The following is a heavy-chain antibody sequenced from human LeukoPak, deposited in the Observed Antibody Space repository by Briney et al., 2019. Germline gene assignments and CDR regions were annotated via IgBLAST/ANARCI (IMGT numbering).Heavy chain of an antibody. V-gene: IGHV4-59*01. CDR3: ARDRLEDIRGAFDI. CDR2: IYYSGST. Sequence: PSETLSLTCTVSGGSISSYYWSWIRQPPGKGLEWIGYIYYSGSTNYNPSLKSRVTISVDTSKNQFSLKLSSVTAADTAVYYCARDRLEDIRGAFDIWGQGTMVTVSS. D-gene: IGHD2-15*01. J-gene: IGHJ3*02. CDR1: GGSISSYY.